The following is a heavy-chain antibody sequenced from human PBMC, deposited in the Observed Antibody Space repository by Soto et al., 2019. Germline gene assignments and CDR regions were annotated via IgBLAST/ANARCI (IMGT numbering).Heavy chain of an antibody. CDR2: ISYDGSNK. CDR1: GFTFSSYA. V-gene: IGHV3-30-3*01. J-gene: IGHJ5*02. D-gene: IGHD3-3*01. CDR3: ARGRTYYDPTNWFDP. Sequence: GGSLRLSCAASGFTFSSYAMHWVRQAPGKGLEWVAVISYDGSNKYYADSVKGRFTISRDNAKNTLYLQMNSLRAEDTAVYYCARGRTYYDPTNWFDPWGQGTLVTVSS.